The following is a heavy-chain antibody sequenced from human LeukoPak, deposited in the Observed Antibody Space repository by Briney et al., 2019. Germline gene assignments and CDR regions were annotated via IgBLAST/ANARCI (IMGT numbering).Heavy chain of an antibody. J-gene: IGHJ3*02. CDR2: IYSGGST. CDR3: ARETPQDLFDI. Sequence: VGSLRLSCAASGFTVSSNYMSWVRQAPGKGLEWVSVIYSGGSTYYADSVKGRFTISRDNSKNTLYLQMNSLRAEDTAVYYCARETPQDLFDIWGQGTMVTVSS. CDR1: GFTVSSNY. V-gene: IGHV3-66*02. D-gene: IGHD3/OR15-3a*01.